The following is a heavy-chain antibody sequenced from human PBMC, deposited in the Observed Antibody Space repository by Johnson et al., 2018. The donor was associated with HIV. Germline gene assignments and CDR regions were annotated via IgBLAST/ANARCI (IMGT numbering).Heavy chain of an antibody. Sequence: VQLVESGGGLVQPGGSLRLSCAASGFTFSNACMSWVRQAPGKGLEWVSAISGSGGSTYYADSVKGRFTISRDNSKNTLYLQMNSLRAEDTAVYYCARACRDGYTCDAFDFWGQGTLVTVAS. CDR1: GFTFSNAC. J-gene: IGHJ3*01. V-gene: IGHV3-23*04. CDR3: ARACRDGYTCDAFDF. CDR2: ISGSGGST. D-gene: IGHD5-24*01.